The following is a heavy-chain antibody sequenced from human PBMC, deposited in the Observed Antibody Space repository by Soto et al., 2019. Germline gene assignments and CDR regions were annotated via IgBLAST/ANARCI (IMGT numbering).Heavy chain of an antibody. CDR3: TTQGFGILHGLVDV. CDR1: GGSISSSSYY. V-gene: IGHV4-39*07. J-gene: IGHJ6*02. CDR2: IYYSGST. Sequence: PSETLSLTCTVSGGSISSSSYYWGWIRQPPGKGLEWIGSIYYSGSTFYNPSLKSRVTISVDRSKNQFSLKLSSVTAADTAVYYCTTQGFGILHGLVDVWGQGTTVTVSS. D-gene: IGHD3-10*01.